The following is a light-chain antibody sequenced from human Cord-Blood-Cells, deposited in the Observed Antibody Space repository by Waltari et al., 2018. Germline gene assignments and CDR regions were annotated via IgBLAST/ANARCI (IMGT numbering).Light chain of an antibody. J-gene: IGKJ2*01. CDR3: QQSYSTPYT. CDR2: AAS. V-gene: IGKV1-39*01. CDR1: QSISSY. Sequence: DIQMTQSPSSLSASVGDRVTITCRASQSISSYLNWYQQKPGKAPKLLIYAASSLQSWGPSRFSGSGSWTDFTLTNISLPPEDFATYYCQQSYSTPYTFGQGTKLEIK.